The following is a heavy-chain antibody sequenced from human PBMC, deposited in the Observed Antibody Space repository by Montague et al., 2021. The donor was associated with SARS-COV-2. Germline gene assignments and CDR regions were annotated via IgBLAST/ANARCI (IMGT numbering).Heavy chain of an antibody. D-gene: IGHD6-19*01. CDR1: GGSISSGSYY. J-gene: IGHJ4*02. CDR3: ARDVAVAGLVDY. V-gene: IGHV4-61*02. CDR2: ISISGST. Sequence: TLSLTCTVSGGSISSGSYYWSWIRQPAGKGLEWIGRISISGSTNYNPSLKSRVTISVDTSKNQFSLKLSSVTAADTAVYYCARDVAVAGLVDYWGQGTLVTASS.